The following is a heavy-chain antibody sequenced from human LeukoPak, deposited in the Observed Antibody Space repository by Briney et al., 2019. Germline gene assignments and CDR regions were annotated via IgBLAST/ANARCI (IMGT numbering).Heavy chain of an antibody. CDR1: GFTISNYW. V-gene: IGHV3-7*01. CDR2: IKQDGSAE. Sequence: GGSLRLSGAVSGFTISNYWMSWVRQAPGKGLEWVATIKQDGSAEFYVDSVKGRFTISRDSAKNSLYLQMNSLRDDDTAVYYCARDLFDYWGQGTLVTVSS. J-gene: IGHJ4*02. CDR3: ARDLFDY.